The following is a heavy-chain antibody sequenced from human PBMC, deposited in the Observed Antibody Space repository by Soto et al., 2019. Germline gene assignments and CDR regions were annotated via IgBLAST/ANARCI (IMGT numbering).Heavy chain of an antibody. Sequence: GGSLRLSCAASGFTFNNYAMGWVRQAPGKGLEWVSAITGRGSDKYYVASVKGRFTISRDNSKNTLFLQMNSLRAEDTAIYYCAKLGSSAWSPHYYFDYWGQGTLVTVSS. V-gene: IGHV3-23*01. CDR3: AKLGSSAWSPHYYFDY. J-gene: IGHJ4*02. D-gene: IGHD3-10*01. CDR2: ITGRGSDK. CDR1: GFTFNNYA.